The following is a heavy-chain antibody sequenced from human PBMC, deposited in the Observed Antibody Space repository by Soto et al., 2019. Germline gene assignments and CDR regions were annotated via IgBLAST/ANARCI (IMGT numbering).Heavy chain of an antibody. CDR3: ARGADGSGYYYYFDY. Sequence: QVQLVQSGAEVKKPGASVKVSCKASGYTFTDYHIHWVRQAPGQGLEWMGWINPNSGGRNYAQKFQGWVTMTRDTYTSTAYLELIWPSSDDTALDYCARGADGSGYYYYFDYWGRGSLVTVSS. V-gene: IGHV1-2*04. J-gene: IGHJ4*02. CDR2: INPNSGGR. D-gene: IGHD3-22*01. CDR1: GYTFTDYH.